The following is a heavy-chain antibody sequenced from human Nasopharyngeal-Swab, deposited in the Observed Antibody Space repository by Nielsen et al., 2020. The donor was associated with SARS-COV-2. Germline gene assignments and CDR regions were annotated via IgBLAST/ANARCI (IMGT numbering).Heavy chain of an antibody. D-gene: IGHD7-27*01. Sequence: GGSLRLSCAVSGLTFSNYWIHWVRQAPGKGLVWVSRFNSDGSRTGYADSVKGRFTISRDNAKNTVYLQMNSLRAEDTAVYYCARDFDKTGDWGQGTLVTVSS. CDR3: ARDFDKTGD. CDR2: FNSDGSRT. CDR1: GLTFSNYW. V-gene: IGHV3-74*01. J-gene: IGHJ4*02.